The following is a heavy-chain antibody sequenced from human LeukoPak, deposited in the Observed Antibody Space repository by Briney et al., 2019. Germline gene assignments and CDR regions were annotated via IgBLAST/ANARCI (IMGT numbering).Heavy chain of an antibody. D-gene: IGHD1-7*01. CDR1: GYSLSGGSYY. Sequence: SGTLSLTCAVSGYSLSGGSYYWRSVRQPAGTGLEWIRRVYTTGSTNYSPSLKSRVTISLDTSKNQFSLKLSSGPAADTAVYYYARRYDWNYILAHWGQGTLVTVPS. CDR2: VYTTGST. CDR3: ARRYDWNYILAH. V-gene: IGHV4-61*02. J-gene: IGHJ4*02.